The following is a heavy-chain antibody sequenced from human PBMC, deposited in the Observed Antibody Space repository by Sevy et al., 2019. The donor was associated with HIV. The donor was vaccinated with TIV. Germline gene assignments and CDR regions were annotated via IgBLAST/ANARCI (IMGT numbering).Heavy chain of an antibody. CDR2: IYPGDSDI. Sequence: GESLKISCKGSGYSFTSYWIGWVRQMPGKGLEWMGIIYPGDSDIRYSPSFQGQVTISADKSISTAYRQWSSLKASDTAMYYCARTYYYDSSGHPYGIDVWGQGTTVTVSS. D-gene: IGHD3-22*01. V-gene: IGHV5-51*01. CDR3: ARTYYYDSSGHPYGIDV. J-gene: IGHJ6*02. CDR1: GYSFTSYW.